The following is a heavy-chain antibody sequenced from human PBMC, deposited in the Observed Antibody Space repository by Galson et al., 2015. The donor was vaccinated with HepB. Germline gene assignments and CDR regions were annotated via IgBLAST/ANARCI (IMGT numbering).Heavy chain of an antibody. CDR2: INHRGGT. V-gene: IGHV4-34*01. CDR3: ARLDDILTGYYNI. Sequence: LTCAVSGGSFSGYYWTWIRQPPEKGLEWIGEINHRGGTKYKPSLKSRVTISVDTSRNQFSLRLTSVTAADTAVYYCARLDDILTGYYNIWGQGTLVTVSS. D-gene: IGHD3-9*01. J-gene: IGHJ4*02. CDR1: GGSFSGYY.